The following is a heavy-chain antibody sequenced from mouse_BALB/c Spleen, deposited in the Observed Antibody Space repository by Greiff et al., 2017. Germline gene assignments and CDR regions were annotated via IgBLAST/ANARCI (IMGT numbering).Heavy chain of an antibody. Sequence: QVQLQQSGPELVKPGASVKISCKASGYAFSSSWMNWVKQRPGQGLEWIGRIYPGDGDTNYNGKFKGKATLTADKSSSTAYMQLSSLTSVDSAVYFCARSGSTMITDFDYWGQGTTLTGSS. CDR3: ARSGSTMITDFDY. V-gene: IGHV1-82*01. D-gene: IGHD2-4*01. CDR2: IYPGDGDT. CDR1: GYAFSSSW. J-gene: IGHJ2*01.